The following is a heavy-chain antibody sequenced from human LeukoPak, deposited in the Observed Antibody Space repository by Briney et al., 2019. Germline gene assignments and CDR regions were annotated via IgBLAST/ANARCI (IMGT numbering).Heavy chain of an antibody. CDR2: IYHSGST. D-gene: IGHD6-19*01. CDR3: AVSSGWPGFDF. J-gene: IGHJ4*02. Sequence: SETLSLTCAVSGGSINSNNWWSWVRRPPGKGLEWIGEIYHSGSTNYNPSLKSRVTISGDTSKNQFSLRMTSVTAADTAVYYCAVSSGWPGFDFWGQGALVTVSS. V-gene: IGHV4-4*02. CDR1: GGSINSNNW.